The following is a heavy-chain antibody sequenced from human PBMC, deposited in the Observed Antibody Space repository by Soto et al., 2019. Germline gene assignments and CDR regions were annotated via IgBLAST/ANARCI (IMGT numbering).Heavy chain of an antibody. J-gene: IGHJ6*02. CDR2: INPNSGGT. CDR1: GYTFTGYY. CDR3: ARGGVEWLPPEHGMDV. V-gene: IGHV1-2*04. D-gene: IGHD3-3*01. Sequence: GASVKVSCKASGYTFTGYYMHWVRQAPGQGLEWMGWINPNSGGTNYAQKFQGWVTMTRDTSISTAYMELSRLRSDDTAVYYCARGGVEWLPPEHGMDVWGQGTTVTVSS.